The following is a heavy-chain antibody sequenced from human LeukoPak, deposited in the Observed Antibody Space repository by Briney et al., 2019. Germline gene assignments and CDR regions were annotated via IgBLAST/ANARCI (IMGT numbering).Heavy chain of an antibody. Sequence: GASVKVSCKASGYTFTSYDINWVRQATGQGLEWMGWMNPNSGNTGYAQKFQGRVTITRNTSISTAYMELSSLRSEDTAVYYCARSEYSSSGWFDPWGQGTLVTVSS. CDR2: MNPNSGNT. CDR3: ARSEYSSSGWFDP. V-gene: IGHV1-8*03. D-gene: IGHD6-6*01. CDR1: GYTFTSYD. J-gene: IGHJ5*02.